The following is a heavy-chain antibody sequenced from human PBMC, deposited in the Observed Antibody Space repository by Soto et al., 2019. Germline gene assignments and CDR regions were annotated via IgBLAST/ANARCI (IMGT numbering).Heavy chain of an antibody. D-gene: IGHD2-15*01. V-gene: IGHV3-23*01. CDR1: GFPFSSRA. CDR2: ISGSGTIT. CDR3: AEWARYCSGADCRA. Sequence: EVQLLESGGGLVQPGGSLRLSCAASGFPFSSRAMSWVRQAPGKGLGWVSAISGSGTITYYADSVKGRFTISRDTSKNTSYLQMNSPRADDTAVYYCAEWARYCSGADCRAWGKGTLVTVSS. J-gene: IGHJ5*02.